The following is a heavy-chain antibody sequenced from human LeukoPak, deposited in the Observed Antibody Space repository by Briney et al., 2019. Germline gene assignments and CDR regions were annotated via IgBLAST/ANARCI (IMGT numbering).Heavy chain of an antibody. Sequence: GGSLRLSCAGSGFMISSYWIYWVRQAPGKGLESVANIKKDGSQIHYVDSVKGRFTISRDNAQNSVYLQMNSLRVEDTAVYYCARDSGEYSFGGFWYFDVWGRGTLVTVSS. J-gene: IGHJ2*01. CDR3: ARDSGEYSFGGFWYFDV. V-gene: IGHV3-7*05. D-gene: IGHD5-18*01. CDR1: GFMISSYW. CDR2: IKKDGSQI.